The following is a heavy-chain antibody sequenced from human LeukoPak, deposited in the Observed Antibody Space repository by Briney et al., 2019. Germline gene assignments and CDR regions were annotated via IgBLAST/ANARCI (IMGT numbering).Heavy chain of an antibody. CDR1: GFSFTTNA. Sequence: GGSLRLSCAASGFSFTTNAMSWVRQAPAKGLEWVSAISGRTGATYYADSEKGRFTISRDNSKSTLYLQMDSLRAEDTAVYYCAKCGNSGCHLIDYWGQGTLVTVSS. CDR2: ISGRTGAT. V-gene: IGHV3-23*01. CDR3: AKCGNSGCHLIDY. D-gene: IGHD5-12*01. J-gene: IGHJ4*02.